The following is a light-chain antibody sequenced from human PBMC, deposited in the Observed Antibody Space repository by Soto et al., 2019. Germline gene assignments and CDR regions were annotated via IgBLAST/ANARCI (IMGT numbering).Light chain of an antibody. CDR2: DAS. CDR1: QSISSW. V-gene: IGKV1-5*01. Sequence: IHMTHSPATLSASVGDRVTITCRASQSISSWLAWYQQKPGKAPKLLIYDASSLESGVPSRFSGSGSGTEFTLTISSLQPDDFATYYCQQYKWGTFGQGTKVDIK. J-gene: IGKJ1*01. CDR3: QQYKWGT.